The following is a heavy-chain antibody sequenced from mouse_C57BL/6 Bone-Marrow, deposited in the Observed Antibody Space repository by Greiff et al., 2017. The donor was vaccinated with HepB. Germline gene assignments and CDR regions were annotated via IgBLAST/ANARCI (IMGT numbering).Heavy chain of an antibody. J-gene: IGHJ1*03. CDR3: ARSYYYGSSYWYFDV. Sequence: VQLQQPGAELVKPGASVKVSCKASGYTFTSYWMHWVKQRPGQGLEWIGRIHPSDSDTNYNEKFKSKATLTVDTSSSTAYMQLSSLTSEDSAVYYCARSYYYGSSYWYFDVWGTGTTVTVSS. D-gene: IGHD1-1*01. CDR2: IHPSDSDT. CDR1: GYTFTSYW. V-gene: IGHV1-74*01.